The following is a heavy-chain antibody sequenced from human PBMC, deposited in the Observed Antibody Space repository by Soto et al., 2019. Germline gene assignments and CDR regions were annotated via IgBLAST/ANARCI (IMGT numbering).Heavy chain of an antibody. CDR3: AKANFYSNYVDS. Sequence: GGSLRLSCAAALFNFNNYGMTWVRQAPGKGLEWVSGISGSAESTYYADSVKGRVTISRDNPKNTLYLQMNSLRAEDTAVYYCAKANFYSNYVDSWGQGTLVTVSS. CDR1: LFNFNNYG. D-gene: IGHD4-4*01. CDR2: ISGSAEST. J-gene: IGHJ4*02. V-gene: IGHV3-23*01.